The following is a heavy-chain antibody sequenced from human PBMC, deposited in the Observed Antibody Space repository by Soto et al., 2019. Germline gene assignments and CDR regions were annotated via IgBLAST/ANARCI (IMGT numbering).Heavy chain of an antibody. Sequence: SETLSLTCTVSGGSISSYYWSWIRQPPGKGLEWIGYIYYSGSTNYNPSLKSRVTISVDTSKNQFSLKLSSVTAADTAVYYCARGLLYYYDSSGYYLDYWGQGTLVTVS. CDR2: IYYSGST. D-gene: IGHD3-22*01. CDR1: GGSISSYY. V-gene: IGHV4-59*01. CDR3: ARGLLYYYDSSGYYLDY. J-gene: IGHJ4*02.